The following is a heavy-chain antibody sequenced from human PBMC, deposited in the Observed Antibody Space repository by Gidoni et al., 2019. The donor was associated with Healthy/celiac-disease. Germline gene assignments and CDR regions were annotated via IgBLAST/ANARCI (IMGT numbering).Heavy chain of an antibody. V-gene: IGHV4-4*02. Sequence: QVQLQESGPGLVKPSGTLSLTCAVSGGAISSSNWRSWVRQPPGKGLEWIGEIYHRGSTNYNPSLKSRVTISVDKSKNQFSLKLSSVTAADTAVYYCAREGWYCSGGSCYPGWFDPWGQGTLVTVSS. CDR3: AREGWYCSGGSCYPGWFDP. CDR1: GGAISSSNW. CDR2: IYHRGST. D-gene: IGHD2-15*01. J-gene: IGHJ5*02.